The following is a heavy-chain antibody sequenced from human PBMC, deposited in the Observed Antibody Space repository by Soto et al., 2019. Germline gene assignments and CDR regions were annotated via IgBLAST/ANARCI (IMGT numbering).Heavy chain of an antibody. CDR1: GFTFSSYG. J-gene: IGHJ6*02. V-gene: IGHV3-30*18. CDR2: ISYDGSNK. CDR3: AKDTTMVRGFIISMYGMDV. Sequence: QVQLVESGGGVVQPGRSLRLSCAASGFTFSSYGMHWVRQAPGKGLEWVAVISYDGSNKYYADSVKGRFTISRDNSKNTLYLQMNSLRAEDTAVYYCAKDTTMVRGFIISMYGMDVWGQGTTVTGSS. D-gene: IGHD3-10*01.